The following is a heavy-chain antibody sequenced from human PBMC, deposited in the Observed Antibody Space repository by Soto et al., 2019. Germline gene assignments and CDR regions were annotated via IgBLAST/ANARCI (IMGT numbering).Heavy chain of an antibody. J-gene: IGHJ4*02. D-gene: IGHD1-20*01. V-gene: IGHV4-59*03. CDR1: GDAISDFY. CDR2: VHESGST. Sequence: SETRARTWIVSGDAISDFYWSWMRQTPGRGLEWIGCVHESGSTDYNPSLKGRVTISLHTSKSQFSLSLRSATAADTATYYCARGTRALITSFFAYWGQGIPVTVSS. CDR3: ARGTRALITSFFAY.